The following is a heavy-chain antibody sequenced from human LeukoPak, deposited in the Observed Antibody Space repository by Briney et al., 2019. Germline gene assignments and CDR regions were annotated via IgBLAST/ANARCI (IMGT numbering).Heavy chain of an antibody. D-gene: IGHD2-15*01. CDR2: IRTKANSYAT. J-gene: IGHJ4*02. CDR1: GFTFSGSA. Sequence: GGSLRLSCAASGFTFSGSAMHWVRQTSGKGLEWVGRIRTKANSYATAYAASVKGRFTISRDDSKNTAYLQMNSLKTEDTAVYYGTGLYCSGGSCYPNWGQGTLVTLSS. V-gene: IGHV3-73*01. CDR3: TGLYCSGGSCYPN.